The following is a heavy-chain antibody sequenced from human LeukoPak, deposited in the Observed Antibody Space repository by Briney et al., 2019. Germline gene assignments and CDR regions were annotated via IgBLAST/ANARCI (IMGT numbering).Heavy chain of an antibody. CDR2: IYYSGST. CDR3: ARRNCGGDCTSPGYFDL. J-gene: IGHJ2*01. D-gene: IGHD2-21*02. V-gene: IGHV4-59*08. CDR1: GGSISSYY. Sequence: SETLSLTCTVSGGSISSYYWSWIRQPPGKGLEWIGYIYYSGSTNYNPSLKSRVTISVDTSKNQFSLKLSSVTAADTAVYYCARRNCGGDCTSPGYFDLWGRGTLVTVSS.